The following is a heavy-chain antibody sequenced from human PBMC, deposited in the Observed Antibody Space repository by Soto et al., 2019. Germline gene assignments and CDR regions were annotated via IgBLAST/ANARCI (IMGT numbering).Heavy chain of an antibody. V-gene: IGHV4-39*01. CDR3: SSKGPYCSSTSCYGNAFDI. CDR1: GGSISSSSYY. CDR2: IYYSGST. D-gene: IGHD2-2*01. Sequence: SETLSLTCTVSGGSISSSSYYWGWIRQPPGKGLEWTGSIYYSGSTYYNPSLKSRVTISVDTSKNQFSLKLSSVTAADTAVYYCSSKGPYCSSTSCYGNAFDIWGQGTMVTVSS. J-gene: IGHJ3*02.